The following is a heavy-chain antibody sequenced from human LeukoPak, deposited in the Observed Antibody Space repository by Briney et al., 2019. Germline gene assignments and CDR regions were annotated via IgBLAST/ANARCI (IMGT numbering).Heavy chain of an antibody. D-gene: IGHD4-23*01. Sequence: ASVKVSCKASGYTFISYAMNWVRQAPGQGLEWMGWINPNSGGTNYAQKFQGRVTMTRDTSIRTTYMELSRLRSDDTAVYFCARDLGWVLVLDYWGQGTLVTVSS. CDR3: ARDLGWVLVLDY. V-gene: IGHV1-2*02. CDR1: GYTFISYA. CDR2: INPNSGGT. J-gene: IGHJ4*02.